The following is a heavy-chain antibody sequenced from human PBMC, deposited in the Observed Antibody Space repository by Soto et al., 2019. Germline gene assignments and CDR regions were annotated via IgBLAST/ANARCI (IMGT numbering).Heavy chain of an antibody. CDR3: AKDTRYCSSTSCHAVGWFDP. CDR1: GFTFSSYA. CDR2: ISGSGGST. Sequence: EVQLLESGGGLVQPGGSLRLSCAASGFTFSSYAMSWVRQAPGKGLEWVSAISGSGGSTYYADSVKGRFTISRDNSKNTLYLQMNSMRAEDTAVYYCAKDTRYCSSTSCHAVGWFDPWVQGTLVTVSS. V-gene: IGHV3-23*01. J-gene: IGHJ5*02. D-gene: IGHD2-2*01.